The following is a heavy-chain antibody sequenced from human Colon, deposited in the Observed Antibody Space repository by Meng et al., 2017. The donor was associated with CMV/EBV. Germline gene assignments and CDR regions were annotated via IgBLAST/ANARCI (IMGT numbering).Heavy chain of an antibody. V-gene: IGHV3-74*01. CDR1: GFTFSNYW. D-gene: IGHD1-26*01. CDR2: INSDGTTI. CDR3: VRAGDGGSYLDY. J-gene: IGHJ4*02. Sequence: GESLKISCAASGFTFSNYWMHWVRQAPGKGLVWVSRINSDGTTISYADSVRGRFTISRDNAKNTLSLQMNSLRAEDTAVYYCVRAGDGGSYLDYWGQGDLVTVSS.